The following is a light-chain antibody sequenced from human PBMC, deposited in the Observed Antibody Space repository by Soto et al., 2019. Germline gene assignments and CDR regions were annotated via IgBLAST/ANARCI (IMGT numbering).Light chain of an antibody. CDR3: QQYNSYWT. V-gene: IGKV1-5*01. CDR1: QSIIRW. J-gene: IGKJ1*01. Sequence: SQMPQSPSTLSASVGDRVTITCRASQSIIRWLSWYQQKPGKAPKLLIFDASSLESGVPSRFSGSASGTEFTLTISSLQPDDFATYYCQQYNSYWTFGQGTKVAIK. CDR2: DAS.